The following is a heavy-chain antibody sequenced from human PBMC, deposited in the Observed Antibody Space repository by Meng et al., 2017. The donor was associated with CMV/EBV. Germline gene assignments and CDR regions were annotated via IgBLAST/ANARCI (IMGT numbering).Heavy chain of an antibody. V-gene: IGHV3-30-3*01. Sequence: RGSLRLAWAASGLIFSSYALHWVRQAPGKGLEWVAVISYDGSNKYYADSVKGRFTISRDNSKNTLYLQMNSLRAEDTAVYYCARDVCSSTSCYSYYYYAMDVWGRGTTVTVSS. CDR1: GLIFSSYA. D-gene: IGHD2-2*02. CDR2: ISYDGSNK. CDR3: ARDVCSSTSCYSYYYYAMDV. J-gene: IGHJ6*02.